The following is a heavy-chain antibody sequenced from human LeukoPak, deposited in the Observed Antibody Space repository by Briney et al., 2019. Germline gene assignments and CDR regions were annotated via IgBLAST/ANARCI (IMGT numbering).Heavy chain of an antibody. CDR3: AKERKYYDSSGYSGFDY. CDR1: GFTFSSYG. V-gene: IGHV3-30*18. Sequence: GRSLRLSCAASGFTFSSYGTHWVRQAPGKGLEWVAVISYDGSNKYYADSVKGRFTISRDNSKNTLYLQMNSLRAEDTAVYYCAKERKYYDSSGYSGFDYWGQGTLVTVSS. CDR2: ISYDGSNK. J-gene: IGHJ4*02. D-gene: IGHD3-22*01.